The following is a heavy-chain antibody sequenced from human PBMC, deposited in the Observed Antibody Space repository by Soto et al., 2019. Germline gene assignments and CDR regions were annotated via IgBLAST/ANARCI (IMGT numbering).Heavy chain of an antibody. CDR3: ARVLLL. D-gene: IGHD3-10*01. CDR1: GFSFSSYA. Sequence: QVQLVESGGGVVQPGRSLRLSCAASGFSFSSYAMHWVRQAPGKGLEWVAVISSDGSNKYYADSVRGRFTISRDSSKNTLYLHMNSLRAEDTAVYYCARVLLLWGQGTLVTVSS. CDR2: ISSDGSNK. V-gene: IGHV3-30-3*01. J-gene: IGHJ4*02.